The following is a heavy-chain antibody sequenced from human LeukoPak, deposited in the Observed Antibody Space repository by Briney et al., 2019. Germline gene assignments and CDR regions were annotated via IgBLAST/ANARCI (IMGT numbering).Heavy chain of an antibody. CDR3: AKDRGCSSTSCYGDYYGMDV. J-gene: IGHJ6*02. V-gene: IGHV3-30*18. D-gene: IGHD2-2*01. CDR2: RSYDGSKK. Sequence: GGSLRLSCADSGFTFSNYGMHWVRRAPGKGLEWVAVRSYDGSKKFYADSGKGRFTISRDNSKNTLYLQMNSLRAEDTAVYYCAKDRGCSSTSCYGDYYGMDVWGQGTTVTVSS. CDR1: GFTFSNYG.